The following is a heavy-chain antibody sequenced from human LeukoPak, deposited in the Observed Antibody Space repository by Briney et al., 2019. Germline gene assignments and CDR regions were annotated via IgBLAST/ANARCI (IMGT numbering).Heavy chain of an antibody. CDR3: ALWYSSGWGYDGFDI. J-gene: IGHJ3*02. Sequence: SETLSLTCTVSGGSISSYYWSWIRQPAGKGLEWIGRIYTSGSTNYNPSLKSRVTISVDTSKNQFSLKLSSVTAADTAVYYCALWYSSGWGYDGFDIWGQGIMVTISS. D-gene: IGHD6-19*01. CDR2: IYTSGST. V-gene: IGHV4-4*07. CDR1: GGSISSYY.